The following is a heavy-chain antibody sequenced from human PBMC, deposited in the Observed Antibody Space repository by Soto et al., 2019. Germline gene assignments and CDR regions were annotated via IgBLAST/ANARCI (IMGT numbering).Heavy chain of an antibody. V-gene: IGHV3-33*06. Sequence: GGSLRLSCAASGFTFSSYGMHWVRQAPGKGLEWVAVIWYDGSNKYYADSVKGRFTISRDNSKNTLYLQMNSLRAEDTAVYYCAKERRYYGSGSYYNPGYYYGMDVWGQGTTVTVSS. J-gene: IGHJ6*02. CDR3: AKERRYYGSGSYYNPGYYYGMDV. CDR1: GFTFSSYG. CDR2: IWYDGSNK. D-gene: IGHD3-10*01.